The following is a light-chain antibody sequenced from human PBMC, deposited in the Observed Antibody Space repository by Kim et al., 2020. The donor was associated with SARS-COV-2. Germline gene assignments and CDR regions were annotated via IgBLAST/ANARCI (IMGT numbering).Light chain of an antibody. CDR3: QQYSAYPRT. J-gene: IGKJ1*01. CDR1: QDISSN. CDR2: AAS. V-gene: IGKV1-16*01. Sequence: ASVGDRVTITGRGSQDISSNLAWFQQKPGKAPKSLIYAASSLQSGAPSRFSGAGSGTDFTLTISTLQAEDSGTYYCQQYSAYPRTFGQGTKVAIK.